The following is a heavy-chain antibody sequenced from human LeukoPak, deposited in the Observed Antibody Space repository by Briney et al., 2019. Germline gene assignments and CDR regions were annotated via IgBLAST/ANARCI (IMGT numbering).Heavy chain of an antibody. V-gene: IGHV1-46*01. CDR3: ARGPGSGYNGMDV. CDR2: INPSGGST. J-gene: IGHJ6*02. Sequence: ASVKLSCKASGYTFTSYYVHWVRQAPGQGLERMGIINPSGGSTSYAQKFQGRVTMTRDTSTSTVYMELSSLRSEDTAVYYCARGPGSGYNGMDVWGQGTTVTVSS. D-gene: IGHD6-13*01. CDR1: GYTFTSYY.